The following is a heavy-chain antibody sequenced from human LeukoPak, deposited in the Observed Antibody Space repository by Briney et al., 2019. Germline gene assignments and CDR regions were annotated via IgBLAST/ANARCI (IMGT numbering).Heavy chain of an antibody. J-gene: IGHJ4*02. CDR2: ISSSSSYI. D-gene: IGHD3-10*01. CDR3: AKSVVRGAKPFDY. V-gene: IGHV3-21*01. CDR1: GFTFSSYS. Sequence: GGSLRLSCAASGFTFSSYSMNWVRQAPGKGLEWVSSISSSSSYIYYADSVKGRFTISRDNAKNTLYLQMNSLRAEDTAVYYCAKSVVRGAKPFDYWGQGTLVTVSS.